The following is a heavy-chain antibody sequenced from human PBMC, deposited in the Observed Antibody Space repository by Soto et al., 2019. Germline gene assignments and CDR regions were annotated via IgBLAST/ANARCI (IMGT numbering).Heavy chain of an antibody. D-gene: IGHD6-13*01. Sequence: EVQLVESGGGLVQPGRSLRLSCAASGFTFDDYAMHWVRQAPGKGLEWVSGISWNSGSIGYADSVKGRFTISRDNSNNALYLQMNSLRAGDTAVYYCAKGILVKPPGTRAFDIWGQGTMVIVSS. CDR3: AKGILVKPPGTRAFDI. J-gene: IGHJ3*02. CDR2: ISWNSGSI. V-gene: IGHV3-9*01. CDR1: GFTFDDYA.